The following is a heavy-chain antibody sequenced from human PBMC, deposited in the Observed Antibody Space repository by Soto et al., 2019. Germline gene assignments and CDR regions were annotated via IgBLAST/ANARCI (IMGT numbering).Heavy chain of an antibody. V-gene: IGHV3-7*05. Sequence: WGSPMLSCGSSGFNFSSFSMILVRPAPGKGLEWVANIKQDGSEKYYVDSVKGRFTISRDNAKNSLYLQMNSLRAEDTAVYYCAKDLRHLDWLPYGMDVRGQGTTVTVSS. CDR3: AKDLRHLDWLPYGMDV. D-gene: IGHD3-9*01. CDR1: GFNFSSFS. J-gene: IGHJ6*02. CDR2: IKQDGSEK.